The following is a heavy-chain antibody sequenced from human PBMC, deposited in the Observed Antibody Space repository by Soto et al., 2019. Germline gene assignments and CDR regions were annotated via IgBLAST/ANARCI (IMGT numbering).Heavy chain of an antibody. D-gene: IGHD6-19*01. V-gene: IGHV6-1*01. Sequence: SQTLSLTCAISGDSVSSNSAAWNWIRQSPSRGLEWLGRTYYRSKWYNDYAVSVKSRITINPDTSKNQFSLQLNSVTPEDTAVYYCARGTGVAVAGTEKYNWFDPWGQGTLVTVSS. CDR1: GDSVSSNSAA. CDR3: ARGTGVAVAGTEKYNWFDP. CDR2: TYYRSKWYN. J-gene: IGHJ5*02.